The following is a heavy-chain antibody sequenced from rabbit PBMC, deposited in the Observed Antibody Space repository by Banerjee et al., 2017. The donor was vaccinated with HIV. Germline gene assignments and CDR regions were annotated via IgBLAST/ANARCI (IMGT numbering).Heavy chain of an antibody. CDR3: ARGYGAWGYATYFNL. V-gene: IGHV1S45*01. Sequence: QEQLEESGGDLVKPEGSLTLTCTASGFSFSSDYYMYWVRQAPGKGLEWIACIDAGSSGSTYYASWAKGRFTISKTSSTTMTLQMTSLTAADTATYFCARGYGAWGYATYFNLWGQGTLVTVS. CDR1: GFSFSSDYY. D-gene: IGHD6-1*01. J-gene: IGHJ4*01. CDR2: IDAGSSGST.